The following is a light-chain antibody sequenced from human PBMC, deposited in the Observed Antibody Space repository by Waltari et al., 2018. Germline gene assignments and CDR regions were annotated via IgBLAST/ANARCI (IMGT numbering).Light chain of an antibody. CDR1: YSNTGSNY. CDR2: NNT. Sequence: QPVLTQPPSASGTPGQRVPISCSGSYSNTGSNYVSWYQRPPGTAPKPLILNNTPRPSGVPDRFSGSKSGTSASLAISGLRSEDEADYYCAAWDDNLRGVFGGGTRLAVL. CDR3: AAWDDNLRGV. J-gene: IGLJ2*01. V-gene: IGLV1-47*01.